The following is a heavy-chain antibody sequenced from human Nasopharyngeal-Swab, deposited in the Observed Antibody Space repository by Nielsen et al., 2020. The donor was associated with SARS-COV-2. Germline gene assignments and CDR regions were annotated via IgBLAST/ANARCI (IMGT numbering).Heavy chain of an antibody. D-gene: IGHD6-13*01. J-gene: IGHJ6*03. CDR3: ARHIIAAAGISGYYYYMDV. CDR2: IYPGDSDT. CDR1: GYSFTSYW. Sequence: GESLKISCKGSGYSFTSYWIGWVRQMPGKGLEWMGIIYPGDSDTRYSPSFQGQVTISADKSISTAYLQWSSLKASDTAMYYCARHIIAAAGISGYYYYMDVWGKGTTVTVSS. V-gene: IGHV5-51*01.